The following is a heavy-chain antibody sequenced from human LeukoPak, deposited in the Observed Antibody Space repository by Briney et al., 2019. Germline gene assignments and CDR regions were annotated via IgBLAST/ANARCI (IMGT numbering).Heavy chain of an antibody. CDR1: GYTFTSYG. V-gene: IGHV1-18*01. CDR3: ARDYYDDRRNYYYYMDV. Sequence: ASVKVSCKASGYTFTSYGISWVRQAPGQGLEWMGWISAYNGNTNYAQKLQGRATMTTDTSTSTAYMELRSLRSDDTAVYYCARDYYDDRRNYYYYMDVWGKGTTVTVSS. J-gene: IGHJ6*03. D-gene: IGHD3-22*01. CDR2: ISAYNGNT.